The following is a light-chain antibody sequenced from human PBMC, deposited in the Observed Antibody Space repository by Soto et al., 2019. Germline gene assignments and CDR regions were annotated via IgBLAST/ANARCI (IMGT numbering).Light chain of an antibody. CDR1: QSIDAN. CDR3: QQYKNWPPYT. V-gene: IGKV3-15*01. J-gene: IGKJ2*01. Sequence: EILMTQSPGTLSVSPLERGTLSFRASQSIDANLAWYQHRPGQAPRLLVYGAYTRATGIPARFSGSRSGTEFTLTISSLQSEDFAIYYCQQYKNWPPYTFGQGTKVDIK. CDR2: GAY.